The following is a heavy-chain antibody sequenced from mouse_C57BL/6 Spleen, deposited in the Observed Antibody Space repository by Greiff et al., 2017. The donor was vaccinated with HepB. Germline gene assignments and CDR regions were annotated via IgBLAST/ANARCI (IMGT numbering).Heavy chain of an antibody. J-gene: IGHJ2*01. CDR2: INPGSGGT. Sequence: QVQLQQSGAELVRPGTSVKVSCKASGYAFTNYLIEWVKQRPGQGLEWIGVINPGSGGTNYNEKFKGKATLTADKSSSTAYMQLSSLTSEDSAVYFCARRGRTGDGLDYWGQGTTLTVSS. V-gene: IGHV1-54*01. CDR1: GYAFTNYL. CDR3: ARRGRTGDGLDY. D-gene: IGHD1-1*01.